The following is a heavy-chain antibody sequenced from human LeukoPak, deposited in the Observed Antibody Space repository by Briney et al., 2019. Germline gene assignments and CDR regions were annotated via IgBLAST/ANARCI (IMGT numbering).Heavy chain of an antibody. Sequence: ASVKVSCKASGYTFTSYDFNWVRQATGQRPEWMGWMSPNSGDTGYAQKFQDRVTMTRNTSISTAYMELSSLRSDDTAVYYCARDGSHFGDSDYWGLGTLVTVSS. CDR1: GYTFTSYD. D-gene: IGHD4-17*01. V-gene: IGHV1-8*01. CDR2: MSPNSGDT. J-gene: IGHJ4*02. CDR3: ARDGSHFGDSDY.